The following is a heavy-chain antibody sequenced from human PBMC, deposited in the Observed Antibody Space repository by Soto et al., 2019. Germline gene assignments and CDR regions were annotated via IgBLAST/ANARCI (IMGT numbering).Heavy chain of an antibody. CDR1: GFTFSDYG. Sequence: GGSLRLSCAASGFTFSDYGIDWVRQAPGKGLEWVSGLYDVDGSFYADSVRGRFTTSSDSSKTTVYLQMNDLRPDDTAVYYCATWHEREHAYDVWGQGTTVTV. J-gene: IGHJ3*01. CDR3: ATWHEREHAYDV. CDR2: LYDVDGS. V-gene: IGHV3-53*01. D-gene: IGHD1-1*01.